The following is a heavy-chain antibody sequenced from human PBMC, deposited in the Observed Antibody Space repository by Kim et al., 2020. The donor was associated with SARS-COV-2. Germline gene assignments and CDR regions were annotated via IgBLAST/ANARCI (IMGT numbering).Heavy chain of an antibody. CDR2: INHSGST. Sequence: SETLSLTCAVYGGSFSGYYWSWIRQPPGKGLEWIGEINHSGSTNYNPSLKSRVTISVDTSKNQFSLKLSSVTAADTVVYYCARGGEIQLWTIINWFDPWG. CDR3: ARGGEIQLWTIINWFDP. D-gene: IGHD5-18*01. V-gene: IGHV4-34*01. CDR1: GGSFSGYY. J-gene: IGHJ5*02.